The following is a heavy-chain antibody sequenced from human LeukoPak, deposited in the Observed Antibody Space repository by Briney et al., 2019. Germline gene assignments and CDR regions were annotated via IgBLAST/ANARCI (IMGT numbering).Heavy chain of an antibody. CDR2: INHSGST. Sequence: SETLSLTCAVYGGSFSGYYWGWIRQPPGKGLEWIGEINHSGSTNYNPSLKSRVTISVHTSKNQFSLKLSSVTAADTAVYYCARDSSGYNPVYYFDYWGQGTLVTVSS. D-gene: IGHD3-22*01. CDR1: GGSFSGYY. V-gene: IGHV4-34*01. CDR3: ARDSSGYNPVYYFDY. J-gene: IGHJ4*02.